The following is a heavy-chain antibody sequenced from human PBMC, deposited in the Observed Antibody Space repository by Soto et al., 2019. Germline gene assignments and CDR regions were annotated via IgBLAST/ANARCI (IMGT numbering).Heavy chain of an antibody. CDR2: IYYSGST. Sequence: LSLTCTVSGGSISSYYWSWIRQPPGKGLEWIGYIYYSGSTNYNPSLKSRVTISVDTSKNQFSLKLSSVTAADTAVYYCARHNSLGDSYYFDYWGQGTLVTVSS. CDR1: GGSISSYY. D-gene: IGHD3-16*01. V-gene: IGHV4-59*08. CDR3: ARHNSLGDSYYFDY. J-gene: IGHJ4*02.